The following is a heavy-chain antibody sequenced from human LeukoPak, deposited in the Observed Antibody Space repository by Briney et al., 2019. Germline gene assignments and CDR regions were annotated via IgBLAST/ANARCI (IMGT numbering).Heavy chain of an antibody. D-gene: IGHD2-2*01. V-gene: IGHV3-21*01. CDR3: ARDLRYCSSTSCYAGVDY. CDR1: GFTFSSYS. Sequence: GGSLRLSCAASGFTFSSYSMNWVRQAPGKGREWVSSISSSSSYIYYADSVKGRFTISRDNAKNSLYLQMNSLRAEDTAVYYCARDLRYCSSTSCYAGVDYWGQGTLVTVSS. CDR2: ISSSSSYI. J-gene: IGHJ4*02.